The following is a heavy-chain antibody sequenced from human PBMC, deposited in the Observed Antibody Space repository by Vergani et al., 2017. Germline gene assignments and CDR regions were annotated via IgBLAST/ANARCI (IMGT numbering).Heavy chain of an antibody. V-gene: IGHV3-21*01. CDR1: GFTFSSYS. J-gene: IGHJ5*02. CDR3: ARGGCSSTSCYNWFDP. CDR2: ISSSSSYI. D-gene: IGHD2-2*01. Sequence: EVQLLESGGGLVQPGGSLRLSCAASGFTFSSYSMNWVRQAPGKGLEWVSSISSSSSYIYYADSVKGRFTISRDNAKNSLYLQMNSLRAEDTAVYYCARGGCSSTSCYNWFDPWGQGTLVTVSS.